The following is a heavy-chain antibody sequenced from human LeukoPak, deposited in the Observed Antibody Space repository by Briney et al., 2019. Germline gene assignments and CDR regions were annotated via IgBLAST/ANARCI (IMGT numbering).Heavy chain of an antibody. CDR1: GFSFSGHW. V-gene: IGHV3-74*01. Sequence: GGSLRLSCTASGFSFSGHWMHWARQLPGKGLVWVSRISPTGSTTSYADSVKGRFTVSRDNAKNTLYLQMNNLRAEDTAVYYCARGPNSNWSGLDFWGQGTLLTVSS. CDR2: ISPTGSTT. CDR3: ARGPNSNWSGLDF. J-gene: IGHJ4*02. D-gene: IGHD6-6*01.